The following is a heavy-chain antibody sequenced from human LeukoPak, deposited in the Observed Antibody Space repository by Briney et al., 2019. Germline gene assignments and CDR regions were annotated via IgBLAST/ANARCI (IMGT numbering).Heavy chain of an antibody. CDR3: ARGRAAGYSSGWYAKRNAFDI. V-gene: IGHV4-34*01. CDR2: INHSGST. D-gene: IGHD6-19*01. Sequence: PSETLSLTCTVSGGSISSYYLSWIRQPAGKGLEWIGEINHSGSTNYNPSLKSRVTISVDTSKNQFSLKLSSVTAADTAVYYCARGRAAGYSSGWYAKRNAFDIWGQGTMVTVSS. CDR1: GGSISSYY. J-gene: IGHJ3*02.